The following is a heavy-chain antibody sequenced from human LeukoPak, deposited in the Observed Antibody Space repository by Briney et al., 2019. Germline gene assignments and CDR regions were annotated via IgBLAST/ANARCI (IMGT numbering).Heavy chain of an antibody. CDR1: GGSISSYY. Sequence: SETLSLTCTVSGGSISSYYWSWIRQPPGKGLERIGYIYYSGSTNYNPSLKSRVTISVDTSKNQFSRKLSSVTAADTAVYYCARGVVDYYYGMDVWGQGTTVTVSS. J-gene: IGHJ6*02. D-gene: IGHD2-2*01. CDR2: IYYSGST. V-gene: IGHV4-59*01. CDR3: ARGVVDYYYGMDV.